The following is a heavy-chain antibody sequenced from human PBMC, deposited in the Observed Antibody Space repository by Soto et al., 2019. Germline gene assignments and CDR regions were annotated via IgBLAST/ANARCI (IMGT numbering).Heavy chain of an antibody. CDR3: AKDRRGYQLYYYYGMDV. CDR2: ISWNSGSI. D-gene: IGHD2-2*01. Sequence: EVQLVESGGGLVQPGRSLRLSCAASGFTFDDYAMHWVRQAPGKGLEWVSGISWNSGSIGYADSVKGRFTISRDNAKNSLYLQMNSLRAEDTALYYYAKDRRGYQLYYYYGMDVWGQGTTVTVSS. V-gene: IGHV3-9*01. CDR1: GFTFDDYA. J-gene: IGHJ6*02.